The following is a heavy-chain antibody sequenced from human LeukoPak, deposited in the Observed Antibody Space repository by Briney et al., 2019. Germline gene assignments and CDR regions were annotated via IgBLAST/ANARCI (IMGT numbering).Heavy chain of an antibody. J-gene: IGHJ4*02. D-gene: IGHD4-17*01. V-gene: IGHV3-21*01. CDR3: VRGDGDLFDF. CDR2: ISKTSTNI. CDR1: GFTFRTYN. Sequence: GGSLRHSCAASGFTFRTYNMNWVRQAPGKGLEWVSFISKTSTNIYYGDSVKGRFTISRDNAKNSIHLQMGSLRVEDTAVYYCVRGDGDLFDFWGQGTLVSVSS.